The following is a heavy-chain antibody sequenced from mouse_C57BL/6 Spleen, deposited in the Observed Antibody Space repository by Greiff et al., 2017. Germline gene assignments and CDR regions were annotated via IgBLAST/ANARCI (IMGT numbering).Heavy chain of an antibody. CDR3: ARGKLGSYFDD. Sequence: QVQLQQSGPELVKPGASVKISCKASGYSFTSYYIHWVKQRPGQGLEWIGWIYPGSGNTKYNEKFKGKATLTADTSSSTAYMQLSSLTSEDSAVYYCARGKLGSYFDDWGKGTTLTVSS. D-gene: IGHD4-1*01. CDR1: GYSFTSYY. V-gene: IGHV1-66*01. J-gene: IGHJ2*01. CDR2: IYPGSGNT.